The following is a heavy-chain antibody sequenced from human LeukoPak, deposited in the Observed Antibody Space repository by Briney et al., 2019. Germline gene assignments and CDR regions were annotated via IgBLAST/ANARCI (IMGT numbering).Heavy chain of an antibody. CDR2: ISAYNGNT. V-gene: IGHV1-18*01. Sequence: WASVTVSCTASGYTFTIYGISWVRQAPGQGLEWMGWISAYNGNTNYAQKLQGRVTMTTDTSTSTAYMELRSLRSDDTAVYYCARAGYYDSSGHDAFDIWGQGTMVTVSS. D-gene: IGHD3-22*01. J-gene: IGHJ3*02. CDR1: GYTFTIYG. CDR3: ARAGYYDSSGHDAFDI.